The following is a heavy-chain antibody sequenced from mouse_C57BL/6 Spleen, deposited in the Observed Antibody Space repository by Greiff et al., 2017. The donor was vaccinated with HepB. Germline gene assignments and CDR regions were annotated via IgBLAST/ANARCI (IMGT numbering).Heavy chain of an antibody. CDR3: TREDGNYPYYFDY. Sequence: EVMLVESGEGLVKPGGSLKLSCAASGFTFSSYAMSWVRQTPEKRLEWVAYISSGGDYIYYADTVKGRFTISRDNARNTLYLQMSSLKSEDTAMYYCTREDGNYPYYFDYWGQGTTLTVSS. J-gene: IGHJ2*01. V-gene: IGHV5-9-1*02. D-gene: IGHD2-1*01. CDR2: ISSGGDYI. CDR1: GFTFSSYA.